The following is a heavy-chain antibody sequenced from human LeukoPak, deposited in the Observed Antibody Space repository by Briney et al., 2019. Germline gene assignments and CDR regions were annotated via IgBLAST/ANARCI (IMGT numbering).Heavy chain of an antibody. Sequence: PSETLSLTCTVSGGSISSSSYYWGWIRQPPGKGLEWIGSIYYSGSTNYNPSLKSRVTISVDTSKNQFSLKLSSVTAADTAVYYCARGQRAARYSSPELLVLPPNWGQGTLVTVSS. CDR1: GGSISSSSYY. CDR2: IYYSGST. CDR3: ARGQRAARYSSPELLVLPPN. J-gene: IGHJ4*02. V-gene: IGHV4-39*07. D-gene: IGHD6-13*01.